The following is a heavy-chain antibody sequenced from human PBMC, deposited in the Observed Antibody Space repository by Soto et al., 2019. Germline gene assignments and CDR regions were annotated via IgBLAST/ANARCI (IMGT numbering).Heavy chain of an antibody. CDR3: ARGVIVVVPDTTYYYYMDV. CDR2: IYHSGST. Sequence: QVQLQESGPGLVKPSGTLSLTCAVSSGSISSSNWWSWVRQPPGKGLEWIGEIYHSGSTNYNPSLKNRVTISVDKSKNQFSLKLSSVTAADTAVYYCARGVIVVVPDTTYYYYMDVWGKGTTVTVSS. J-gene: IGHJ6*03. V-gene: IGHV4-4*02. CDR1: SGSISSSNW. D-gene: IGHD2-2*01.